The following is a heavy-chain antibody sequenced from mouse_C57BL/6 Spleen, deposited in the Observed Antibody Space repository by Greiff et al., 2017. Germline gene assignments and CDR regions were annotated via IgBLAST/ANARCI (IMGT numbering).Heavy chain of an antibody. CDR2: IYPGSGST. Sequence: VQLKQPGAELVKPGASVKMSCKASGYTFTSYWITWVKQRPGQGLEWIGDIYPGSGSTNYNEKFKSKATLTVDTSSSTAYMQLSSLTSEDSAVYYCAREQLRLRYAMGYWGQGTSVTVSS. CDR1: GYTFTSYW. D-gene: IGHD3-2*02. V-gene: IGHV1-55*01. CDR3: AREQLRLRYAMGY. J-gene: IGHJ4*01.